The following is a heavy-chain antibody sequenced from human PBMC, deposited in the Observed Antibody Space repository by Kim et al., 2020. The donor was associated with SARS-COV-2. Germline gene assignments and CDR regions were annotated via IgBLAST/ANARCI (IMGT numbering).Heavy chain of an antibody. CDR2: ISSSGSTI. CDR1: GFTFSSYE. V-gene: IGHV3-48*03. D-gene: IGHD6-13*01. CDR3: AKAIDDSSSGYYHYYGMDV. Sequence: GGSLRLSCAASGFTFSSYEMNWVRQAPGKGLEWVSYISSSGSTIYYADSVKGRFTISRDNAKNSLYLQMNSLRAEDTAVYYCAKAIDDSSSGYYHYYGMDVWGQGATVTVSS. J-gene: IGHJ6*02.